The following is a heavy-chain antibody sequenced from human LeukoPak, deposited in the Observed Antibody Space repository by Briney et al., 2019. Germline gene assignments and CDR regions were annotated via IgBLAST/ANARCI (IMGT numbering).Heavy chain of an antibody. V-gene: IGHV3-23*01. D-gene: IGHD4-17*01. CDR1: GFTFSSYA. Sequence: GGSLRLSCAASGFTFSSYAMSWVRQAPGKGLEWVSAISGSGGSTYYADSVKGRFTISRDNSKNTLYLQMNSLRAEDTAVYYCAKDMNNDYGDYGCFDYWGQGTLVTVSS. J-gene: IGHJ4*02. CDR2: ISGSGGST. CDR3: AKDMNNDYGDYGCFDY.